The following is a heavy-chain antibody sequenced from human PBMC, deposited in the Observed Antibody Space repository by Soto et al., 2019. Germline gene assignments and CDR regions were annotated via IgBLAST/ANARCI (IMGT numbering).Heavy chain of an antibody. CDR3: ARSVVSSTRFDP. CDR1: GFTFSDSS. V-gene: IGHV3-11*06. Sequence: QVQLVESGGGLVRPGESLRLSCAASGFTFSDSSMNWIRQAPGKGLEWVSYISSGTSYTNYADSVKGRFTISRDNAKNSLFLHMSSLRAEYTAVYYCARSVVSSTRFDPWGQGTLVTVSS. J-gene: IGHJ5*02. CDR2: ISSGTSYT. D-gene: IGHD6-13*01.